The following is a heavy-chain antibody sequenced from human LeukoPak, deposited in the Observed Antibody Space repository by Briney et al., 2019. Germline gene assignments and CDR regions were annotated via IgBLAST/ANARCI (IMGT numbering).Heavy chain of an antibody. D-gene: IGHD1-26*01. CDR2: T. Sequence: SETLSLTCTVSGGSLTDGDDYWGWVRQPPGTGLQWIATTYEGASLKSRVTISLDTSKNQFFLRLTSVTAADTAVYYCVRILGRYQQGMDVWGPGITVTVSS. V-gene: IGHV4-61*08. J-gene: IGHJ6*02. CDR1: GGSLTDGDDY. CDR3: VRILGRYQQGMDV.